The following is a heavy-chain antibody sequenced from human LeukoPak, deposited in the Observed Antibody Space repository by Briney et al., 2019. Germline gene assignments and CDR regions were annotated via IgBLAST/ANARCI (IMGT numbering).Heavy chain of an antibody. V-gene: IGHV3-53*01. CDR1: GFIVSSSY. J-gene: IGHJ4*02. CDR2: IYRGGAT. Sequence: GGSLRLSCAASGFIVSSSYMSWVRQAPGKGLEWVSVIYRGGATYYADSVKGRFTISRDSSTKTFHLQMNSLRAEDTAVYYCARAGDYYGSGSYYFDYWGQGTLVTVSS. CDR3: ARAGDYYGSGSYYFDY. D-gene: IGHD3-10*01.